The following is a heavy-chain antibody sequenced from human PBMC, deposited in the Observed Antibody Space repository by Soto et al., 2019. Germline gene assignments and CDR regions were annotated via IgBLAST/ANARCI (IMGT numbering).Heavy chain of an antibody. Sequence: ASVKVSCKASGGTFSSYAISWVRQAPGQGLEWMGGIIPIFGTANYAQEFQGRVTITADESTSTAYMELSSLRSEDTAVYYCARNIYCSGGSCSHSPYNWFDPWGQGTLVTVSS. V-gene: IGHV1-69*13. J-gene: IGHJ5*02. CDR1: GGTFSSYA. CDR2: IIPIFGTA. D-gene: IGHD2-15*01. CDR3: ARNIYCSGGSCSHSPYNWFDP.